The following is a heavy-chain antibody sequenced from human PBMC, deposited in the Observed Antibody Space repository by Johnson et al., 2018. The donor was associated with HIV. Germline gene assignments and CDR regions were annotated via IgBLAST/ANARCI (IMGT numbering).Heavy chain of an antibody. D-gene: IGHD6-13*01. V-gene: IGHV3-33*06. CDR1: GFTFSSYG. Sequence: QVQLVESGGGVVQPGRSLRLSCAASGFTFSSYGMHWVRQAPGKGLEWVAVIWYDGSNKYYADSVKGQFTISRDNSKNTLYLQMNSLRAEDTAVYYCAKVRRGSSWYIAFDIWGQGTMVTVSS. CDR2: IWYDGSNK. CDR3: AKVRRGSSWYIAFDI. J-gene: IGHJ3*02.